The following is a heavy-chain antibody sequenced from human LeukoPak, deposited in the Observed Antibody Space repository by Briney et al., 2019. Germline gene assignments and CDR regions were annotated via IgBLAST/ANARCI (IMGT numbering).Heavy chain of an antibody. J-gene: IGHJ4*02. D-gene: IGHD5-12*01. V-gene: IGHV4-61*01. CDR1: GGSVNSFYYY. CDR2: ISYSGRT. Sequence: TSETLSLTCTVSGGSVNSFYYYWTWIRQPPGKGLEWIAYISYSGRTNYNPSLKSRVTMSLDTSKNQFSLNLSSVTAADTAVYYCASHIVTTTAVDYWGQGTLVTVSS. CDR3: ASHIVTTTAVDY.